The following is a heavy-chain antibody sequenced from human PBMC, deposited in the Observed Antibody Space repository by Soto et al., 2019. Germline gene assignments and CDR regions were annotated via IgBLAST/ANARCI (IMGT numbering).Heavy chain of an antibody. CDR3: ARAVRYSSSPYYYYYGMDV. J-gene: IGHJ6*02. Sequence: ASVKVSCKASGYTFTGYYMHWVRQAPGQGLEWMGWINPNSGGTNYAQKFQGWVTMTRDTSISTAYMELSRLRSDDTAVYYCARAVRYSSSPYYYYYGMDVWGQGTTVTVSS. CDR2: INPNSGGT. CDR1: GYTFTGYY. D-gene: IGHD6-6*01. V-gene: IGHV1-2*04.